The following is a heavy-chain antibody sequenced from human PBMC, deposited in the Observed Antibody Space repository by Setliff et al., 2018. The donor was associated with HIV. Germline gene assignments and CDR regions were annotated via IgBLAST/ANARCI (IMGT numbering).Heavy chain of an antibody. J-gene: IGHJ2*01. V-gene: IGHV3-11*04. CDR2: ISSSGATI. CDR1: GFTFSASY. D-gene: IGHD3-22*01. CDR3: ARAPLYDSSGYPLVYWYFDL. Sequence: GGSLRLSCAASGFTFSASYMTWIRQAPGKGLEWVAHISSSGATIYYVDSVKGRFTISRDNAANSLYLQMNSLRVEDTAVYYCARAPLYDSSGYPLVYWYFDLWGRGTLVTVSS.